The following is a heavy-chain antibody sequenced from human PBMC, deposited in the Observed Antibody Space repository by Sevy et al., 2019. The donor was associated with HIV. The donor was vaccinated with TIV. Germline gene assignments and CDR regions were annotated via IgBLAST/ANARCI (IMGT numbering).Heavy chain of an antibody. V-gene: IGHV4-30-4*01. CDR1: GGSISSGDYY. D-gene: IGHD3-22*01. CDR2: IYYSGST. J-gene: IGHJ4*02. Sequence: SETLSLTCTVSGGSISSGDYYWSWIRQPPGKGLEWIGYIYYSGSTYYNPSLKSRVTISVDTSKNQFYLKLSSVTAADTAVYYCARNTDYYDSSGYSGNYFDYWGQGTLVTVSS. CDR3: ARNTDYYDSSGYSGNYFDY.